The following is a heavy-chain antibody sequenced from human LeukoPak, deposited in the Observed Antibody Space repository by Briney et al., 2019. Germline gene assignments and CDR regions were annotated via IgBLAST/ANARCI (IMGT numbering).Heavy chain of an antibody. J-gene: IGHJ4*02. Sequence: GRSLRLSCAASGFTFSSYDMHWVRQAPGKGLEWVAVIWFDGSNKFYADSVKGRSTISRDNSKNTLYLQMNSLRAEDTAVYYCATSAGALIDCWGQGTLVIVSS. D-gene: IGHD6-19*01. CDR1: GFTFSSYD. V-gene: IGHV3-33*01. CDR2: IWFDGSNK. CDR3: ATSAGALIDC.